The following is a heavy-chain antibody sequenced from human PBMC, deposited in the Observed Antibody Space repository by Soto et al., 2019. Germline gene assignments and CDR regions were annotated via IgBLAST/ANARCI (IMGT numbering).Heavy chain of an antibody. CDR1: GYTFTGYY. CDR2: INPNSGGT. J-gene: IGHJ6*02. D-gene: IGHD1-26*01. V-gene: IGHV1-2*04. Sequence: GASVKVSCKASGYTFTGYYMHWVRQAPGQGLEWMGWINPNSGGTNYAQKFQGWVTMTRDTSISTAHMELSRLRSDDTAVYYCARMGRAVGATVALHYYYYYGMDVWGQGTTVTVSS. CDR3: ARMGRAVGATVALHYYYYYGMDV.